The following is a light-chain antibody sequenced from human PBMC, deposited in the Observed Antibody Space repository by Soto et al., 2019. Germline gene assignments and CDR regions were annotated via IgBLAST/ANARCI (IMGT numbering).Light chain of an antibody. V-gene: IGKV3-20*01. Sequence: EIVLTQSPGTLSLSPGERATFSFRASQSINNNYLAWYQHKPGQAPRLLIYAASGRASGISKRFSGSGSGIDFTLTITTVEPGDFAVYYCQQSGSSPNTFGHGTRLEIK. CDR3: QQSGSSPNT. CDR2: AAS. CDR1: QSINNNY. J-gene: IGKJ5*01.